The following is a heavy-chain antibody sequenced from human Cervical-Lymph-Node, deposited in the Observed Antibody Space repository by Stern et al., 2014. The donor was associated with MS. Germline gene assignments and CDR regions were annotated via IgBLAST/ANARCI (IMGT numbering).Heavy chain of an antibody. Sequence: EVQLVESGGGLVKPGGSLRLSCATSGFTFSNYTMNWVRQAPGKGLEWVSSISSGSTYLFYADSVQGRFTIFRDNAKNSLYLQMNSLRAEDTALYYCARAAAIGVNGFDPWGQGTLVTVSS. CDR1: GFTFSNYT. J-gene: IGHJ5*02. D-gene: IGHD2-2*01. CDR3: ARAAAIGVNGFDP. CDR2: ISSGSTYL. V-gene: IGHV3-21*01.